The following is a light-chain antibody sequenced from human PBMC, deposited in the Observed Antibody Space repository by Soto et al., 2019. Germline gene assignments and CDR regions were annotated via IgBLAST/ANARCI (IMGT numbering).Light chain of an antibody. CDR1: EIVSSSY. CDR2: GAS. CDR3: QQYGSSPPMQLT. V-gene: IGKV3-20*01. J-gene: IGKJ4*01. Sequence: ISLDQARGRMSLKPGERATLSCRASEIVSSSYLAWYQQKPGQAPRLLIYGASSRATGIPDRFSGSGSGTDFTLTISRLEPEDFAVYYCQQYGSSPPMQLTFAGGTKV.